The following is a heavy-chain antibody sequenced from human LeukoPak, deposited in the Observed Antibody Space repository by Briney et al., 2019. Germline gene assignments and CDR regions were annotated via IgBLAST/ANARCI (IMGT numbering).Heavy chain of an antibody. CDR2: IHTSGDT. V-gene: IGHV3-53*01. Sequence: PGGSLRLSCAASGLTGSHNYVSWVRQAPGKGLEWVSAIHTSGDTCYADSVKGRFTISRDNAKNSLYLQMNSLRAEDTAVYYCARGFADFVWGSYPSSYWGQGILVTVSS. CDR3: ARGFADFVWGSYPSSY. CDR1: GLTGSHNY. D-gene: IGHD3-16*02. J-gene: IGHJ4*02.